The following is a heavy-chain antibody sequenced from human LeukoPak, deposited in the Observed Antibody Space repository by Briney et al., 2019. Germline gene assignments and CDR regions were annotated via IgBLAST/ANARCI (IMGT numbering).Heavy chain of an antibody. Sequence: GGSLRLSCAASGFTFSSYDMTWVRQAPGRGLEWVSSISSSSSYIYYADSVKGRFTISRDNAKNSLYLQMNSLRAEDTAVYYCARSVAGTGFDYWGQGTLVSVSS. V-gene: IGHV3-21*01. CDR3: ARSVAGTGFDY. CDR1: GFTFSSYD. D-gene: IGHD6-19*01. J-gene: IGHJ4*02. CDR2: ISSSSSYI.